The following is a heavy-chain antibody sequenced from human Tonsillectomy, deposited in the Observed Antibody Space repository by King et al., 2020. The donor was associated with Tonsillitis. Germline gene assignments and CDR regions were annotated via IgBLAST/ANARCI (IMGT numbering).Heavy chain of an antibody. CDR2: ISSSSSYI. CDR3: SRGGGWDRFDY. J-gene: IGHJ4*02. D-gene: IGHD1-26*01. Sequence: VQLVESGGGLVKPGGSLRLSCAASGFTFSDYYMSWIRQAPGKGLEWVSYISSSSSYINYADSVKGRFPISRDNAKSSLYTQMNSLRAEDTAVYYCSRGGGWDRFDYWGQGTLVTVSS. V-gene: IGHV3-11*06. CDR1: GFTFSDYY.